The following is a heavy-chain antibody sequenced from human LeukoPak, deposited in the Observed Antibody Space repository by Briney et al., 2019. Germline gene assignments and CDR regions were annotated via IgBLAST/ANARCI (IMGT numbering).Heavy chain of an antibody. J-gene: IGHJ5*02. CDR1: GFIFSSYG. D-gene: IGHD1-14*01. Sequence: GRSLRLSCAASGFIFSSYGMHWVRQAPGKGLEGVAIISHDGNNKYYADSVKGRFTISRDNSKNTLYLQMNSLRAEDTAVYYCAKEYLSGFDPWGQGTLVTVSS. CDR3: AKEYLSGFDP. CDR2: ISHDGNNK. V-gene: IGHV3-30*18.